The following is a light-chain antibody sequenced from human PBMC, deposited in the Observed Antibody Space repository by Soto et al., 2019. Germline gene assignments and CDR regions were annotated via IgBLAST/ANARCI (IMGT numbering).Light chain of an antibody. V-gene: IGLV2-14*03. CDR2: DVA. Sequence: QSVLTQPASVSGSPGQYITNSCTGSSSDIGAYNYVCWYQQKPHKAPKLIIYDVAYRPSGVSNRFSASKSCDTASLTISRLQPEDEADYYCSSYTRTGSLVFGGGTKVTVL. CDR1: SSDIGAYNY. CDR3: SSYTRTGSLV. J-gene: IGLJ3*02.